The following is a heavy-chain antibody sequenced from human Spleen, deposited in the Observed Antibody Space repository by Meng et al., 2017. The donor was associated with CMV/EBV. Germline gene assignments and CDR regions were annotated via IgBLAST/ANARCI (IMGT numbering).Heavy chain of an antibody. CDR1: GFTFNNYE. CDR3: ARDRGDSSGYWVYYYYYGMDV. V-gene: IGHV3-48*03. CDR2: ISSDGSSI. Sequence: GESLKISCAIFGFTFNNYEMNWVRQAPGKGLEWVSYISSDGSSIYYADSVKGRFTISRDNAKRSLYLQMNSLRAEDTAVYYCARDRGDSSGYWVYYYYYGMDVWGQGTTVTVSS. J-gene: IGHJ6*02. D-gene: IGHD3-22*01.